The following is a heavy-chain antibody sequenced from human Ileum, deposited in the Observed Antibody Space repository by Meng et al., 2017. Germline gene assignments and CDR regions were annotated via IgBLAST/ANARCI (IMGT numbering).Heavy chain of an antibody. CDR3: AHKREETTVNYFDF. D-gene: IGHD4-11*01. Sequence: QIHSNVSFPPLVEPPPSLALTCPLSGSSVSTDGVGVGWIRKPPGTAPEWLALIYWDDDTRYSPSLRHRLTITKDTSKNQVVLTMTDMDPVDTGRYYCAHKREETTVNYFDFWGQGTLVTVSS. CDR2: IYWDDDT. V-gene: IGHV2-5*02. CDR1: GSSVSTDGVG. J-gene: IGHJ4*02.